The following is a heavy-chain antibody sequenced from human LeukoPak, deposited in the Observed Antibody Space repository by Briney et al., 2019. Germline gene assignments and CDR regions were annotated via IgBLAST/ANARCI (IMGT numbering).Heavy chain of an antibody. CDR3: AKDEGVRGYYYYYYYMDV. CDR2: IRYDGSNK. Sequence: GGSLRLSCAASGFTFSSYAMTWVRQAPGKGLEWVAFIRYDGSNKYYADSVKGRFTISRDNSKNTLYLQMNSLRAEDTAVYYCAKDEGVRGYYYYYYYMDVWGKGTTVTISS. D-gene: IGHD3-10*01. J-gene: IGHJ6*03. CDR1: GFTFSSYA. V-gene: IGHV3-30*02.